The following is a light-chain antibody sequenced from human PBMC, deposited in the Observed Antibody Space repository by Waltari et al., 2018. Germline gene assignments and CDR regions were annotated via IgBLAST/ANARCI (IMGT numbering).Light chain of an antibody. Sequence: SCRASQGVSRALAWDQQKPGQAPRLLIYGASTRATGIPDRVSGSGSGTDFSLTISRLEPDDFAVYYCQHYLRLPVTFGQGTTVEI. CDR1: QGVSRA. CDR2: GAS. V-gene: IGKV3-20*01. J-gene: IGKJ1*01. CDR3: QHYLRLPVT.